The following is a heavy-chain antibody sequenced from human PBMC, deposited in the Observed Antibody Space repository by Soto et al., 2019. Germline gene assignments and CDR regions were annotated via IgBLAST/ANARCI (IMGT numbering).Heavy chain of an antibody. J-gene: IGHJ4*02. CDR2: INPSGGYT. Sequence: ASVKVSCKASGYTFSSYYMNWVRQAPGQGLEWLGIINPSGGYTTYAQRFLGRVTMTSDTSTSTVHMELSSLRSEDTAVYYCARSYYDYVWGSYRSAHFDYWGQGTLVTVSS. V-gene: IGHV1-46*01. D-gene: IGHD3-16*02. CDR3: ARSYYDYVWGSYRSAHFDY. CDR1: GYTFSSYY.